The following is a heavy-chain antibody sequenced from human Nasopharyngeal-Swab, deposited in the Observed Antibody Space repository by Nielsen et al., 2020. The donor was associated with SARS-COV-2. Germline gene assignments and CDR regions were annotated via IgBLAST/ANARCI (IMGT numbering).Heavy chain of an antibody. CDR2: IWYDGSNK. D-gene: IGHD2-15*01. Sequence: VRQAPGKGLEWVAVIWYDGSNKYYADSVKGRFTISRDNSKNTLYLQMNSLRAEDTAVYYCARGVEFDLWGQGTLVTVSS. CDR3: ARGVEFDL. J-gene: IGHJ5*02. V-gene: IGHV3-33*01.